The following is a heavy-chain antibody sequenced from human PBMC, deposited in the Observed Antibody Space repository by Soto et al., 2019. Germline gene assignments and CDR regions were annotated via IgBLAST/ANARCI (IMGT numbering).Heavy chain of an antibody. CDR3: AASGWFGESQNWFDP. V-gene: IGHV4-4*02. CDR2: IYHSGST. D-gene: IGHD3-10*01. CDR1: GGSISSSNW. J-gene: IGHJ5*02. Sequence: QVQLQESGPGLVKPSGTLSLTCAVSGGSISSSNWWSWVRQPPGKGLEWIGEIYHSGSTNYNPSLKSRVTIAVDKSENQFSLKLSSVTAADTAVYYWAASGWFGESQNWFDPWGQGTLVTVSS.